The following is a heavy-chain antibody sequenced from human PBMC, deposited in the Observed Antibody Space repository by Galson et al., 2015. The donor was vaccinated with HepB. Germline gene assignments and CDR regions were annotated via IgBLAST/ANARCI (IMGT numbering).Heavy chain of an antibody. Sequence: SLRLSCAASGFTFSSYGMHWVRQAPGKGLEWVAVIWYDGSNEYYADSVKGRFTISRDNSKNTLYLQMNSLRAEDTAVYYCARDPGFADDFWSGPPIHPYYYGMDVWGQGTTVTVSS. CDR2: IWYDGSNE. D-gene: IGHD3-3*01. CDR1: GFTFSSYG. V-gene: IGHV3-33*01. J-gene: IGHJ6*02. CDR3: ARDPGFADDFWSGPPIHPYYYGMDV.